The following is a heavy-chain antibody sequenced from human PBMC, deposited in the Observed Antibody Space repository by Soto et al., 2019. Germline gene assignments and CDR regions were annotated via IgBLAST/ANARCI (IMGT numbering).Heavy chain of an antibody. Sequence: SETLSLTXTVSGGSISSSSYFWGWIRQPPGKGLEWIGSIYYSGSTYYNPSLKSRVTVSVDTSKNQFSLKLSSVTAADTAVYYCARHPSNFWFDPWGQGTLVTVSS. CDR3: ARHPSNFWFDP. J-gene: IGHJ5*02. CDR2: IYYSGST. D-gene: IGHD4-4*01. CDR1: GGSISSSSYF. V-gene: IGHV4-39*01.